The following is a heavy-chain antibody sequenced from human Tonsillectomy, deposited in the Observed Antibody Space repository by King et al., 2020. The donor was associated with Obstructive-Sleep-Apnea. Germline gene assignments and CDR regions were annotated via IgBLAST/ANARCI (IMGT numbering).Heavy chain of an antibody. CDR1: GYFINTGYF. CDR2: VYHNGNT. V-gene: IGHV4-38-2*02. D-gene: IGHD4-17*01. J-gene: IGHJ3*02. CDR3: AAGEVPVTTLDAFDI. Sequence: VQLQESGPGLVKPSETLSLLCTVSGYFINTGYFWGWIRQPPGKGLEWMGNVYHNGNTYCNPSPKSRVTISVDTSKNKFSLNVSSVTAADTAVYYCAAGEVPVTTLDAFDIWGQGTMVTVSS.